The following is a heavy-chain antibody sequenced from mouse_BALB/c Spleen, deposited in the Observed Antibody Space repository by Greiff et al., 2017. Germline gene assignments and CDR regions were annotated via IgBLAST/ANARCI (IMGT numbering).Heavy chain of an antibody. J-gene: IGHJ3*01. Sequence: EVMLVESGGGLVQPGGSMKLSCVASGFTFSNYWMNWVRQSPEKGLEWVAEIRLKSNNYATHYAESVKGRFTISRDDSKSSVYLQMNNLRAEDTGIYYCTPRDYYGSSPWFAYWGQGTLVTVSA. CDR1: GFTFSNYW. V-gene: IGHV6-6*02. CDR2: IRLKSNNYAT. D-gene: IGHD1-1*01. CDR3: TPRDYYGSSPWFAY.